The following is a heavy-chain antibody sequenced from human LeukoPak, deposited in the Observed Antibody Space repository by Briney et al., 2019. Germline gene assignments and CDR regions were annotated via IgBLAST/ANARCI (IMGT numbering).Heavy chain of an antibody. V-gene: IGHV4-59*01. D-gene: IGHD6-13*01. CDR1: GGSMSSYY. J-gene: IGHJ5*02. CDR2: IYYSGST. CDR3: ARRGGSSWYFWFDP. Sequence: SETLSLTCTVSGGSMSSYYWSWIRQPPGKGLEWIGYIYYSGSTNYNPSLKSRVTISVDTSKNQFSLKLSSVTAADTAVYYCARRGGSSWYFWFDPWGQGTLVTVSS.